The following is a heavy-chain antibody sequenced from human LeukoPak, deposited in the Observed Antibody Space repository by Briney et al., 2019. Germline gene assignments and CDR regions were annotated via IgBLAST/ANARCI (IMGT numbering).Heavy chain of an antibody. CDR3: ARVAIFGVVTLDAFDI. CDR1: GYTFTRYY. Sequence: ASVKVSCKASGYTFTRYYMHWVRQAPGQGLEWMGIINPSGGSTSYAQKFQGRVTMIRDTSTSTVYMELSSLRSEDTAVYYCARVAIFGVVTLDAFDIWGQGTMVTVSS. V-gene: IGHV1-46*01. CDR2: INPSGGST. D-gene: IGHD3-3*01. J-gene: IGHJ3*02.